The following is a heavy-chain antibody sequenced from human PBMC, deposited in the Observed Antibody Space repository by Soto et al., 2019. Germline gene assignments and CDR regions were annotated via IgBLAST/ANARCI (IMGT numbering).Heavy chain of an antibody. CDR3: AKPDRTTGDMDV. CDR2: ISGSGGST. V-gene: IGHV3-23*01. CDR1: GLTFSSYA. J-gene: IGHJ6*03. D-gene: IGHD1-1*01. Sequence: PGGSMSLSCAASGLTFSSYAMTWVRQTPGKGQEWVSAISGSGGSTYYADSVKGRFTISRDNSKNTLYLQMNSLRAEDTALYYCAKPDRTTGDMDVWGEGTSGTVPS.